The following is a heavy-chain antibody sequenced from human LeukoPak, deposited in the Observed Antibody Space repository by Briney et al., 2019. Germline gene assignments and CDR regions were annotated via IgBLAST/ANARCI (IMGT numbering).Heavy chain of an antibody. J-gene: IGHJ6*03. CDR2: IKQDGSEK. D-gene: IGHD6-13*01. V-gene: IGHV3-7*01. CDR1: GFTFSSYW. Sequence: GGSLRLSCAASGFTFSSYWMSWVRQAPGKGLEWVANIKQDGSEKYYVDSVKGRFTISRDNAKNSLYLQMNSLRAEDTAVYYCAREASYSSSWNAVGYYYYMDVWGKGTTVPVSS. CDR3: AREASYSSSWNAVGYYYYMDV.